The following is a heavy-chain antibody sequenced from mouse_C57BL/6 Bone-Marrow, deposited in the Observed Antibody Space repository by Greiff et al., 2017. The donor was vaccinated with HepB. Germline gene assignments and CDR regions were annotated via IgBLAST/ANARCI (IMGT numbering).Heavy chain of an antibody. D-gene: IGHD2-3*01. Sequence: VQLKESGPVLVKPGASVKMSCKASGYTFTDYYMNWVKQSPGKSLEWIGVINPYNGGTSYNQKFKGKATLTVDKSSSTAYMELNSLTSEDSAVYYGARKRNDGYPAWFADWGQGTLVTVSA. CDR1: GYTFTDYY. V-gene: IGHV1-19*01. CDR3: ARKRNDGYPAWFAD. J-gene: IGHJ3*01. CDR2: INPYNGGT.